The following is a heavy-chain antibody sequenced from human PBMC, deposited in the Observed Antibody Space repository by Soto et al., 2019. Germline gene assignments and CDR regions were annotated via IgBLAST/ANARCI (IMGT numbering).Heavy chain of an antibody. CDR1: GGSISSGDYY. CDR2: IYNRGRT. J-gene: IGHJ5*02. V-gene: IGHV4-61*08. D-gene: IGHD5-12*01. CDR3: ATVPINTVTTRSWFDP. Sequence: SETLSLTCTVSGGSISSGDYYWSWIRQPPGKGLERIVNIYNRGRTNYNPSLKSRVTISVDTSKNQFSLKVNSVTGADTAVYYCATVPINTVTTRSWFDPWGPGTLVTVSS.